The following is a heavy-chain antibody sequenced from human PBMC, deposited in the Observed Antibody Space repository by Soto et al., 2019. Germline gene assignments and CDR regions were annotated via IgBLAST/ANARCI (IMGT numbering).Heavy chain of an antibody. V-gene: IGHV3-48*02. CDR1: GFDFSSYD. CDR3: ARLTSVAHFDY. D-gene: IGHD4-17*01. J-gene: IGHJ4*02. Sequence: EVQLVESGGGLVQPGGSLRLSCAVSGFDFSSYDMNWVRQAPGKGLEWVSYISASGSTIYYADSVEGRFTVSRDGGQSSLYLQMNSLRDDDTAVYYCARLTSVAHFDYWGLGTLVTVSS. CDR2: ISASGSTI.